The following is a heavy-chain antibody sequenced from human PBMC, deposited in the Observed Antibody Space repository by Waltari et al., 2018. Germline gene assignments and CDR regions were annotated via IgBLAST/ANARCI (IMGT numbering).Heavy chain of an antibody. V-gene: IGHV3-33*01. D-gene: IGHD2-2*01. CDR3: ARDQGVVPAASLDY. J-gene: IGHJ4*02. CDR1: GFTFSSYG. CDR2: IWYDGSNK. Sequence: QVQLVESGGGVVQPGRSLRLSCAASGFTFSSYGMPWVRQAPGKGLEWVGVIWYDGSNKYYADSVKGRFTISRDNSKNTLYLQMNSLRAEDTAVYYCARDQGVVPAASLDYWGQGTLVTVSS.